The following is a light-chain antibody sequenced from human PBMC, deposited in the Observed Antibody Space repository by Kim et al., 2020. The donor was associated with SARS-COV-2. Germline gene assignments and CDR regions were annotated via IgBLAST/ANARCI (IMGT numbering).Light chain of an antibody. Sequence: DIQMTQSPSSLSASVGDRVTITCQASQDISNYLNWYQQKPGTAPKLLIYDTSNLETGVSSRFSGRGSGTRFTFTISSLQPEDIATYYCQQYEDLPLTFGGGTNVEIK. CDR2: DTS. CDR3: QQYEDLPLT. V-gene: IGKV1-33*01. J-gene: IGKJ4*01. CDR1: QDISNY.